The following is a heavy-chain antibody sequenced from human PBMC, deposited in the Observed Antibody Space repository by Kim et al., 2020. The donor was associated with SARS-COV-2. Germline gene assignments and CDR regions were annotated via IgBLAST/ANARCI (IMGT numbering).Heavy chain of an antibody. Sequence: YSPSFQGQVTISADKSISTAYLQWSSLKASDTAMYYCARRRTVVTRGFDYWGQGTLVTVSS. V-gene: IGHV5-51*01. CDR3: ARRRTVVTRGFDY. J-gene: IGHJ4*02. D-gene: IGHD2-15*01.